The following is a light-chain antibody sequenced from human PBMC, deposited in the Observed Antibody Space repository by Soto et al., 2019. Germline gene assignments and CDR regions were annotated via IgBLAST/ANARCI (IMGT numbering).Light chain of an antibody. Sequence: EIVLAQSPGTLSLSPGERATLSCRASQSVSDNFLAWYQHKPGQTPRLLMYGASSRATGIPDRFSGSGSGTDFSLTISRLEPEDFAVYYCHQYGPSPFTFGPGTKVDIK. CDR3: HQYGPSPFT. J-gene: IGKJ3*01. V-gene: IGKV3-20*01. CDR1: QSVSDNF. CDR2: GAS.